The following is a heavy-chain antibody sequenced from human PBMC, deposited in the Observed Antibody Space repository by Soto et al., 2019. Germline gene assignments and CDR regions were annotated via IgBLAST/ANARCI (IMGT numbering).Heavy chain of an antibody. V-gene: IGHV3-15*01. J-gene: IGHJ6*02. CDR2: IKSKTDGGTT. CDR3: TTSGYSSHYYYYGMDV. CDR1: GFTFSNAW. Sequence: GGTLRLSCAASGFTFSNAWMSWVRQAPGKGLEWVGRIKSKTDGGTTDYAAPVKGRFTISRDDSKNTLYPQMNSLKTEDTAVYYCTTSGYSSHYYYYGMDVGGQGTTVTVSS. D-gene: IGHD6-13*01.